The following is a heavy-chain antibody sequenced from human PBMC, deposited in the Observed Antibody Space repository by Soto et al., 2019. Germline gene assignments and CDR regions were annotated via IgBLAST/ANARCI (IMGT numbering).Heavy chain of an antibody. CDR2: FDPEDGET. CDR1: GYTLTELS. V-gene: IGHV1-24*01. CDR3: AAPRFLEWLSPGSGMDV. D-gene: IGHD3-3*01. J-gene: IGHJ6*02. Sequence: ASVKVSCKVSGYTLTELSMHWVRQAPGKGLEWMGGFDPEDGETIYAQKFQGRVTMTEDTSTDTAYMELSSLRSEDTAVYYCAAPRFLEWLSPGSGMDVWGQGTTVTVSS.